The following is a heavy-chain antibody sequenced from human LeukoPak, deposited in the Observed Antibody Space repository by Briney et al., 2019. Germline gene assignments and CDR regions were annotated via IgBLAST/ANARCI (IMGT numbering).Heavy chain of an antibody. V-gene: IGHV3-7*05. Sequence: GGSLRLSCAASGFTFSNFNMNWVRQAPGKGLEWVANIKQDGSEKYYVDSVKGRFTLSRDNAKNSLYLQMNSLRAEDTAVYYCARSNDFDIWGQGTMVTVSS. J-gene: IGHJ3*02. CDR2: IKQDGSEK. CDR1: GFTFSNFN. CDR3: ARSNDFDI.